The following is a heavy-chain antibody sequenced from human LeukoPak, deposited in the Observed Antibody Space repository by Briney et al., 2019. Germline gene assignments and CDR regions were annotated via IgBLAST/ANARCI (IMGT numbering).Heavy chain of an antibody. V-gene: IGHV1-2*02. J-gene: IGHJ5*02. CDR2: INPNSGGT. CDR1: GYTFTGYY. CDR3: VRHGSGSRLDP. D-gene: IGHD3-10*01. Sequence: ASVKASCKASGYTFTGYYIHWVRQAPGQGLEWMGWINPNSGGTTYAQKFQGRVTMTRDTSISTAYMELSRLRLDDTAVYYCVRHGSGSRLDPWGQGTLVIASS.